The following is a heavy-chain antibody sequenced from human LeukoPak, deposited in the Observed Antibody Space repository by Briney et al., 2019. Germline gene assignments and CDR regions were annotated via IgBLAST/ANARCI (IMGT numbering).Heavy chain of an antibody. J-gene: IGHJ4*02. V-gene: IGHV4-34*01. Sequence: SETLSLTCAVYGGSFSGYYWSWIRQPPGKGLEWIGEINHSGSTNYNPSLKSRVTISVDTSKNQFSLKLSSVTAADTAVYYCARGSPRQGCPDWGQGTLVTVSS. CDR2: INHSGST. CDR1: GGSFSGYY. D-gene: IGHD2-8*01. CDR3: ARGSPRQGCPD.